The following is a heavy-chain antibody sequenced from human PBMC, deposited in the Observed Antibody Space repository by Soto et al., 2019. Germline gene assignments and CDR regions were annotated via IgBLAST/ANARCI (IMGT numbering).Heavy chain of an antibody. Sequence: QVHLVQSEAEVKNPGASVKVSCKGSGYDFTTYGITWVRQAPGQGLEWRAWISTHNGNTNYAPNLQGRVTVTRDTSTSTAYIELRSLRSDDTAVYYCARGRYGDYWGQGALVTVSS. CDR1: GYDFTTYG. CDR2: ISTHNGNT. CDR3: ARGRYGDY. J-gene: IGHJ4*02. D-gene: IGHD1-1*01. V-gene: IGHV1-18*01.